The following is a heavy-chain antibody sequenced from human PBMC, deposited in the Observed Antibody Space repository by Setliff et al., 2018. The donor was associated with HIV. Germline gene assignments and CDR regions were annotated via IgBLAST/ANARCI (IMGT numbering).Heavy chain of an antibody. Sequence: SVKVSCKAPGGTFGSYAISWARQAPGQGLEWLGGIIPIFETTNYAQKFQGRVTITADKSTSTIYMELSSLRSDDTAVYYCARGQGVHFWVNDAFDIWGQGTMVT. V-gene: IGHV1-69*06. CDR1: GGTFGSYA. CDR3: ARGQGVHFWVNDAFDI. D-gene: IGHD3-10*01. J-gene: IGHJ3*02. CDR2: IIPIFETT.